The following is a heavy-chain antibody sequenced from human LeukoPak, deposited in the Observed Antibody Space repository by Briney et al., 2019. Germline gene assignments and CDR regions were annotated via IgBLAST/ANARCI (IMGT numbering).Heavy chain of an antibody. V-gene: IGHV3-7*01. CDR2: MKEDGGEI. Sequence: GGSLRLSCAASGFPFSNYWMSWVRQAPGKGLEWVANMKEDGGEINYVDSVKGRFTISRDNAKNSLYLHMISLRVDDTAVYYCARDRGYSTFDNWGQGTLVTVSS. D-gene: IGHD4-23*01. CDR3: ARDRGYSTFDN. CDR1: GFPFSNYW. J-gene: IGHJ5*02.